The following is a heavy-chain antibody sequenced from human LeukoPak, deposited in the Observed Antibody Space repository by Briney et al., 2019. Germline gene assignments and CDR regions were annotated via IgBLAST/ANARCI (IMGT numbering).Heavy chain of an antibody. CDR2: IYTSGST. CDR1: GASISSYY. CDR3: ARVLSSSGYCSGGSCYYFDY. J-gene: IGHJ4*02. V-gene: IGHV4-4*07. Sequence: SETLSLTCTVSGASISSYYWSWIRQPAGKGLEWIGRIYTSGSTNYNPSLKSRVTMSVDTSKNQSSLRLSSVTAADTAVYYCARVLSSSGYCSGGSCYYFDYWGQGTLVTVSS. D-gene: IGHD2-15*01.